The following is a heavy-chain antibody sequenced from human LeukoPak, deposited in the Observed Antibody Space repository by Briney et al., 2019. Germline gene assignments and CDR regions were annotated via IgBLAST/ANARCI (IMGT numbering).Heavy chain of an antibody. CDR3: ARMPGVAAPLDDY. J-gene: IGHJ4*02. CDR2: MNPNSGNT. V-gene: IGHV1-8*01. Sequence: ASVKVSCKASGCTFTSYDINWVRQATGQGLEWMGWMNPNSGNTGYAQKFQGRVTMTRNTSISTAYMELSSLRSEDTAVYYCARMPGVAAPLDDYWGQGTLVTVSS. CDR1: GCTFTSYD. D-gene: IGHD2-15*01.